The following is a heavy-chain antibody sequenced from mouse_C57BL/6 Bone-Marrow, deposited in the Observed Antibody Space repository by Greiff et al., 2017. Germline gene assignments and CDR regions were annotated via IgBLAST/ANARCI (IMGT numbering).Heavy chain of an antibody. CDR2: IYPRSGNT. V-gene: IGHV1-81*01. CDR3: ARSAGSSFYVDY. Sequence: VQLQQSGAELARPGASVKLSCKASGYTFTSYGISWVKQRTGQGLEWIGEIYPRSGNTYYNEKFKGKATLTADKSSSTAYMELRSLTSEDSAVYFCARSAGSSFYVDYWGQGTTLTVSS. CDR1: GYTFTSYG. D-gene: IGHD1-1*01. J-gene: IGHJ2*01.